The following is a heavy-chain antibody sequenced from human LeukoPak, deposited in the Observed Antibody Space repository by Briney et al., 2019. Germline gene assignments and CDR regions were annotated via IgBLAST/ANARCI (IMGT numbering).Heavy chain of an antibody. J-gene: IGHJ6*03. V-gene: IGHV1-8*01. D-gene: IGHD3-10*01. CDR3: ARVRITMVRGAGYYYMDV. CDR1: GYTFTSYD. CDR2: MNPNSGNT. Sequence: ASVKVSCKASGYTFTSYDINWVRQATGQGLEWMGWMNPNSGNTGYAQKFQGRVTMTRNTSISTAYMELSSLRSEDTAVYYCARVRITMVRGAGYYYMDVWGKGTTVTVSS.